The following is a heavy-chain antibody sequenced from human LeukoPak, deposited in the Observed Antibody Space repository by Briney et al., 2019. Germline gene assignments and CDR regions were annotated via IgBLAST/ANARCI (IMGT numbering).Heavy chain of an antibody. CDR2: IYYSGST. V-gene: IGHV4-59*01. CDR3: ARWFCSGACYYMDV. CDR1: GGSITSYY. D-gene: IGHD2-15*01. Sequence: SETLSLTCTVSGGSITSYYWSWIRQPPGKGLEYIGHIYYSGSTAYNPSLRSRVTISVDTSNNQFSLKLNSVSAADTAMYFCARWFCSGACYYMDVWGKGTTVTVSS. J-gene: IGHJ6*03.